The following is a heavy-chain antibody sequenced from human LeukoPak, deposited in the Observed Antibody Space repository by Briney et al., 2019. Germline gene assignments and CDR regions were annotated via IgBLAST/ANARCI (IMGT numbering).Heavy chain of an antibody. D-gene: IGHD1-26*01. CDR3: AKDILGGSYYYYGMDV. V-gene: IGHV3-9*01. J-gene: IGHJ6*02. CDR1: GVTFDDYA. Sequence: GGSLRLSCAASGVTFDDYAMHWVRQAPGKGLEWVSGISWNSGSIGYADSVKGRFTISRDNAKNSLYLQMNSLRAEDTALYYCAKDILGGSYYYYGMDVWGQGTTVTVSS. CDR2: ISWNSGSI.